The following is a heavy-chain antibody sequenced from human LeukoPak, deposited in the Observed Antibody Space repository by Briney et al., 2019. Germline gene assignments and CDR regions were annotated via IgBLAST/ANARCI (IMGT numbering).Heavy chain of an antibody. CDR3: ARDRPLYGMDV. CDR2: INHSGST. V-gene: IGHV4-34*01. CDR1: GGSFSGYY. Sequence: SETLSLTCAVYGGSFSGYYWSWNRQPPGKGLEWIGEINHSGSTNYNPSLKGRVTISVDTSKNQFSLKLSSVTAADTAVYYCARDRPLYGMDVWGQGTTVTVSS. J-gene: IGHJ6*02. D-gene: IGHD6-6*01.